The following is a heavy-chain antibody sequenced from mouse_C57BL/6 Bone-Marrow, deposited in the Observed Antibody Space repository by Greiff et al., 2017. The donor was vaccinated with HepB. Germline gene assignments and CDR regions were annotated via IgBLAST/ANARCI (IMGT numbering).Heavy chain of an antibody. CDR1: GYSITSDY. CDR3: AISLSKLAWFAY. V-gene: IGHV3-8*01. J-gene: IGHJ3*01. CDR2: ISYSGSN. D-gene: IGHD1-3*01. Sequence: VQLQQSGPGLAKPSQSLSLTCSVTGYSITSDYWNWIRKFPGNKLEYMGYISYSGSNYYNPSLKSRISITRDTSKNQYYLQLNSVTTEDTATYYCAISLSKLAWFAYWGQGTLVTVSA.